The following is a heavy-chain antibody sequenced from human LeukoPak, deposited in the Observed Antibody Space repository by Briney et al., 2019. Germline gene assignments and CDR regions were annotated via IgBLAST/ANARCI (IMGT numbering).Heavy chain of an antibody. CDR1: GYTFTSYG. D-gene: IGHD5-18*01. Sequence: ASVKVSCKASGYTFTSYGISWVRQAPGQGLEWMGWISAYNGNTNYAQKLQGRVTMTTDTSTSTAYMELRSLRSDDTAVYYCARDQISSGYSYGLGSSDYWGQGTLVTVSS. CDR3: ARDQISSGYSYGLGSSDY. CDR2: ISAYNGNT. V-gene: IGHV1-18*01. J-gene: IGHJ4*02.